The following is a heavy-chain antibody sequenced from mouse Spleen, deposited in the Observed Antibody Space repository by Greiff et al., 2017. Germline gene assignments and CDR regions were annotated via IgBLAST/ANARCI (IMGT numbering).Heavy chain of an antibody. CDR1: GFTFSDYY. Sequence: EVKLMESEGGLVQPGSSMKLSCTASGFTFSDYYMAWVRQVPEKGLEWVANINYDGSSTYYLDSLKSRFIISRDNAKNILYLQMSSLKSEDTATYYCAREGSGYGFAYWGQGTLVTVSA. D-gene: IGHD3-1*01. V-gene: IGHV5-16*01. J-gene: IGHJ3*01. CDR3: AREGSGYGFAY. CDR2: INYDGSST.